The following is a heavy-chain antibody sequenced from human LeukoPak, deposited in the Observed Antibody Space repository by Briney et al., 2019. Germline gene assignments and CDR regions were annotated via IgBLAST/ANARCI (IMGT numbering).Heavy chain of an antibody. V-gene: IGHV4-38-2*02. Sequence: SETLSLTCTVSGYSNGSGYYWGWIRQSPGKGLEWIGKISHSGNTLYNPSLKSRVTISIDISKNQFSLNLTSVTAADTAIYYCARGLLWGQGTLVTVSS. CDR2: ISHSGNT. CDR1: GYSNGSGYY. J-gene: IGHJ1*01. CDR3: ARGLL.